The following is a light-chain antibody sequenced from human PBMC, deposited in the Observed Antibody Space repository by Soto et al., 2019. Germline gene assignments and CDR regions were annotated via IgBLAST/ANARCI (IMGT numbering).Light chain of an antibody. Sequence: QSALTQPASVSGSPGESITISCTGTRSDVGRYNSIAWYQQHPGKAPRVMIFEVTKRPSGISNRFSGSKSGSTASLTISGLQAEDEADYFCFSYAGDSTWVFGGGTKVTVL. CDR1: RSDVGRYNS. J-gene: IGLJ3*02. CDR3: FSYAGDSTWV. V-gene: IGLV2-23*02. CDR2: EVT.